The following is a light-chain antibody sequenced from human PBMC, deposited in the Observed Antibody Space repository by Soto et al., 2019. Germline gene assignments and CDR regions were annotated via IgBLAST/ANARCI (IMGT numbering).Light chain of an antibody. V-gene: IGKV3-20*01. CDR2: GAS. J-gene: IGKJ4*01. CDR3: PQYASAPPP. Sequence: DIVLTQSPGTLSLSPGERATLSCRSSQPVAKNYLAWYQQQPGQAPRLLVFGASSRATGIPDRFSGSGSGTDFTLPLHTLNPEDFAVYYCPQYASAPPPLGGGTKVETK. CDR1: QPVAKNY.